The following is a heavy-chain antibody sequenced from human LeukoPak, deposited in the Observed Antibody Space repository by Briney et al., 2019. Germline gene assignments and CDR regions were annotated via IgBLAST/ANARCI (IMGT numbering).Heavy chain of an antibody. Sequence: SETLSLTCTVSGGSISSYYWSWIRQPPGKGLEWIGYMYYSGSTNYNPSLTSRVTMSVDTSKNQFSLKLTSVTAADTAVYYCARSSVGDLSFDSWGQGTLVTVSS. V-gene: IGHV4-59*01. CDR1: GGSISSYY. CDR3: ARSSVGDLSFDS. D-gene: IGHD3-10*01. CDR2: MYYSGST. J-gene: IGHJ4*02.